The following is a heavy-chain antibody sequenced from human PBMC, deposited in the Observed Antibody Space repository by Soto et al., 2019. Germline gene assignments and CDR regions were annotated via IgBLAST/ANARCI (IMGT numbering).Heavy chain of an antibody. D-gene: IGHD1-26*01. CDR2: IYYSGST. CDR1: GGSVSSGSYY. CDR3: ARVRGRIVAATAEVDVDY. V-gene: IGHV4-61*01. Sequence: PSETLSLTCTVSGGSVSSGSYYWNWIRQPPGKGLEWIGYIYYSGSTNYNPSLKSRVTISLDTSKNQFSLKLSSVTAADTAVYYCARVRGRIVAATAEVDVDYWGQRTLVTVSS. J-gene: IGHJ4*02.